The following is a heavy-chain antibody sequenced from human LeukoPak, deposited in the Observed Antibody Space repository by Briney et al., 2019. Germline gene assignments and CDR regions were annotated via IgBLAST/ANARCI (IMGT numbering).Heavy chain of an antibody. V-gene: IGHV5-51*01. CDR1: GYSFTSYW. Sequence: GESLKISCKGSGYSFTSYWIGWVRQMPGKGLEGMVIIYPGDSDTRYSPSFQGQVTISADKSISTAYLQWSSLKASDTAMYYCASNGYDSSGYYYVWGQGTLVTVSS. J-gene: IGHJ4*02. CDR2: IYPGDSDT. CDR3: ASNGYDSSGYYYV. D-gene: IGHD3-22*01.